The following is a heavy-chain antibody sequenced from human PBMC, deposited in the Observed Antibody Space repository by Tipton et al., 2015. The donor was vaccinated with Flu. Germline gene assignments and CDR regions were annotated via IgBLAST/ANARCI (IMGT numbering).Heavy chain of an antibody. V-gene: IGHV3-23*01. CDR1: GFTFSSYA. CDR2: ISGSGGSP. J-gene: IGHJ3*02. D-gene: IGHD1-26*01. CDR3: AKGGIVGATNSPFDI. Sequence: GSLRLSCAASGFTFSSYAMNWVRQAPGKGLGWVSAISGSGGSPYYADSVKGRFTISRDNSKNTLYLQMNSLRAEDTAVYYCAKGGIVGATNSPFDIWGQGTVVTVSS.